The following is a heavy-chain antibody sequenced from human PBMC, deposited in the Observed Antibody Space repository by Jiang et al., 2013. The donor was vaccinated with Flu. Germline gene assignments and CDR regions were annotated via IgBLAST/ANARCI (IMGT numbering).Heavy chain of an antibody. CDR2: IKSKTDGGTT. Sequence: VQLVESGGGLVKPGGSLRLSCAASGFTFSNAWMSWVRQAPGKGLEWVGRIKSKTDGGTTDYAAPVKGRFTISRDDSKNTLYLQMNSLKTEDTAVYYCTTVKSRFLEWLSPEYFQHWGQGTLVTVSS. J-gene: IGHJ1*01. D-gene: IGHD3-3*01. CDR1: GFTFSNAW. V-gene: IGHV3-15*01. CDR3: TTVKSRFLEWLSPEYFQH.